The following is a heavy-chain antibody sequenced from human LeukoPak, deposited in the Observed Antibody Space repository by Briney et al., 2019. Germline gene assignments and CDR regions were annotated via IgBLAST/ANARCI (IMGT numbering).Heavy chain of an antibody. Sequence: PGGSLRLSRAASGFTFSTYGMNWVRQAPGKGLEWVSFISSSGTYMYYADSVKGRFTTSRDNAKNSLYLQMNSLRAEDTAVYYCARDRSYQTDYWGQGTLVTVSS. V-gene: IGHV3-21*01. CDR3: ARDRSYQTDY. CDR1: GFTFSTYG. J-gene: IGHJ4*02. D-gene: IGHD1-26*01. CDR2: ISSSGTYM.